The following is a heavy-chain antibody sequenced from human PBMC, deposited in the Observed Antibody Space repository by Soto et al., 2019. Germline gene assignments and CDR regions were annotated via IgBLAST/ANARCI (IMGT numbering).Heavy chain of an antibody. D-gene: IGHD2-21*02. Sequence: QVQLVQSGPEVKKPGSSVNISCTAPKTTFSDYGLNWVRQAPGQGLEWMGGIIPVLGTINYAQKFQGRVTINADKSSNTVYMAVSSLTSEDTAVYYCASGTLFCAGDCYFEHWGLGTAVTVSS. CDR2: IIPVLGTI. V-gene: IGHV1-69*06. J-gene: IGHJ4*02. CDR3: ASGTLFCAGDCYFEH. CDR1: KTTFSDYG.